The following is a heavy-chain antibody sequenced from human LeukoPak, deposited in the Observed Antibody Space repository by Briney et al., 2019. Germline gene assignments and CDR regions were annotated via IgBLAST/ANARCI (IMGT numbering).Heavy chain of an antibody. J-gene: IGHJ4*02. D-gene: IGHD3-22*01. CDR1: GDSISDGGYY. Sequence: SETLSLTCSVSGDSISDGGYYWSWIRQHPGKGLEWVGYIYYSGTTYYNPTLKSRVSMSVDAWENQFSLSLTSVTAADTAIYFSVRGGFYVKYWGQGTLVTVSS. V-gene: IGHV4-31*03. CDR2: IYYSGTT. CDR3: VRGGFYVKY.